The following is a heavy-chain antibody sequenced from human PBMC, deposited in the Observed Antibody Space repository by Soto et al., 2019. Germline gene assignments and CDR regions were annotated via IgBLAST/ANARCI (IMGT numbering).Heavy chain of an antibody. Sequence: SETLSLTCTVSGGSISSYYWSWIRQPPGKGLEWIGYIYYSGSTNYNPSLKSRVTISVDTSKNQFSLKLSSVTAADTAVYYCASHYPLGELSHEPDYYYYYYMDVWGKGTTVTVSS. CDR3: ASHYPLGELSHEPDYYYYYYMDV. D-gene: IGHD3-16*02. CDR1: GGSISSYY. J-gene: IGHJ6*03. V-gene: IGHV4-59*08. CDR2: IYYSGST.